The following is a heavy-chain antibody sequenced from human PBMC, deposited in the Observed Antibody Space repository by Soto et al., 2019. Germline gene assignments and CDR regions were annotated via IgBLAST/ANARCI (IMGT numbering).Heavy chain of an antibody. Sequence: PSETLSLTCAVSGGSISSSNWWSFVRQPPGKGLEWIGEIYHSGSTNYNPSLKSRVTISVDKSKNQFSLKLSSVTAADTAVYYCARDKWFGGDYYYGMDVWGQGTTVTVSS. V-gene: IGHV4-4*02. CDR2: IYHSGST. CDR1: GGSISSSNW. D-gene: IGHD3-10*01. J-gene: IGHJ6*02. CDR3: ARDKWFGGDYYYGMDV.